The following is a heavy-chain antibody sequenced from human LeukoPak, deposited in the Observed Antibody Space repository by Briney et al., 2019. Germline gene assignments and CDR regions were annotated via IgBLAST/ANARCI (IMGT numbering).Heavy chain of an antibody. CDR3: ARDTPVYDSSGHNSFDY. CDR2: ISTYNDNT. V-gene: IGHV1-18*01. D-gene: IGHD3-22*01. J-gene: IGHJ4*02. Sequence: ASVKVSCTASGYAFMNYGISWVRQAPGQGLEWMGWISTYNDNTKYAVKFQGRVTMTTDTSTSTAYMDLRSLRSDDTAVYYCARDTPVYDSSGHNSFDYWGQGTMVTVSS. CDR1: GYAFMNYG.